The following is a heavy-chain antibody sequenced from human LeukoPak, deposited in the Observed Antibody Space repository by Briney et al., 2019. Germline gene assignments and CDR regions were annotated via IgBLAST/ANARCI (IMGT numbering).Heavy chain of an antibody. D-gene: IGHD3-10*01. J-gene: IGHJ3*01. CDR3: ARRGGGSPFDV. CDR2: IYYSGST. V-gene: IGHV4-31*03. Sequence: PSETLSLTCTVSGGSISSGGYYWSWIRQHPGKGLEWIGYIYYSGSTYYNPSLKSRVTISVDTSKNQFSLKLSSVTAADTAAYYCARRGGGSPFDVWGHGTMVTVSS. CDR1: GGSISSGGYY.